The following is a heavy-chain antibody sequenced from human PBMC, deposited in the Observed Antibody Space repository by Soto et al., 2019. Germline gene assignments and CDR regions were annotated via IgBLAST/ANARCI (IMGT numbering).Heavy chain of an antibody. Sequence: SETLSLTCAVSGGSISSGGYSWSWIRQPPGKGLEWIGYIYHSGSTYYNPSLKSRVTISVDTSKNQFSLKLSSVTAADTAVYYCARRPYYYDSSGYYWGQGTLVTVSS. CDR3: ARRPYYYDSSGYY. V-gene: IGHV4-30-2*03. CDR1: GGSISSGGYS. CDR2: IYHSGST. J-gene: IGHJ4*02. D-gene: IGHD3-22*01.